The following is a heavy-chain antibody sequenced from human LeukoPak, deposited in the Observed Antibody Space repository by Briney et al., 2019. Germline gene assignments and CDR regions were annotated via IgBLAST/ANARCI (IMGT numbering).Heavy chain of an antibody. CDR1: GGTFSSYA. D-gene: IGHD1-20*01. J-gene: IGHJ4*02. Sequence: GASVKVSCKASGGTFSSYAISWVRQAPGQGLEWMGGFIPIFGTANYAQKFQGRVTITTDESTSTAYMELSSLRSEDTAVYYCARSPHSCNWIPTAFDYWGQGTLATVAS. V-gene: IGHV1-69*05. CDR3: ARSPHSCNWIPTAFDY. CDR2: FIPIFGTA.